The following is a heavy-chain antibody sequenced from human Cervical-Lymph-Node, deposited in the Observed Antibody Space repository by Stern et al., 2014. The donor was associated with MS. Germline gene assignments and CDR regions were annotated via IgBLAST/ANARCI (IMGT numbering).Heavy chain of an antibody. V-gene: IGHV1-46*03. J-gene: IGHJ6*02. CDR2: INPSGGST. D-gene: IGHD1-26*01. Sequence: VQLVESGAEVKKPGASVKVSCKASGYTFTSYYMHWVRQAPGQGLEWMGIINPSGGSTSYAQKFQGRVTMTRDTSTSTVYMELSSLRSEDTAVYYCARGSSPTRYYYYGMDVWGQGTTVTVSS. CDR1: GYTFTSYY. CDR3: ARGSSPTRYYYYGMDV.